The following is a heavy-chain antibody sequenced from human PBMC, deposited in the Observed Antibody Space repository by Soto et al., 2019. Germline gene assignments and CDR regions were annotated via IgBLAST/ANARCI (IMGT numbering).Heavy chain of an antibody. CDR1: GFMFSTYL. V-gene: IGHV3-7*01. D-gene: IGHD1-26*01. CDR3: IGALTYEMPYYPRCMDV. CDR2: IKQGGNEK. J-gene: IGHJ6*02. Sequence: GGSLRLSCEASGFMFSTYLMSWVRQAPGKGLEWVANIKQGGNEKFYVDSVKGRFTISRDNAKKSLFLQMNSLRPEDTAVYYCIGALTYEMPYYPRCMDVSGQGTMVTVSS.